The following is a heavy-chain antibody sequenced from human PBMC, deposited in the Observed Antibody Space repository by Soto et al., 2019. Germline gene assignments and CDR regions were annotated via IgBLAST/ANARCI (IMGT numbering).Heavy chain of an antibody. Sequence: GESLKISCAASGFTFSSYAMSWVRQAPGKGLEWVSAISGSGGSTYYADSVKGRFTISRDNSKNTLYLQMNSLRAEDTAVYYCAKHDCDVLLWFGDPSLDYYYGMDVWGQGTTVTVS. CDR2: ISGSGGST. V-gene: IGHV3-23*01. J-gene: IGHJ6*02. CDR3: AKHDCDVLLWFGDPSLDYYYGMDV. CDR1: GFTFSSYA. D-gene: IGHD3-10*01.